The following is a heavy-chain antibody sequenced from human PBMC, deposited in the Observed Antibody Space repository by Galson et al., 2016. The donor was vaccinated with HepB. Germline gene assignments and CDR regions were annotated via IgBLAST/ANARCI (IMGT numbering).Heavy chain of an antibody. V-gene: IGHV4-61*02. J-gene: IGHJ6*03. CDR3: AKTAEASFAYYMDV. Sequence: TLSLTCSVSGGSISSGSYYWSWIRQPAGKGLEWIGRIYASGSTYYNPSLKSRVTMSIDTSKNHFSLKLMSMTAADTAVYYCAKTAEASFAYYMDVWGKGTTVTVSS. CDR1: GGSISSGSYY. D-gene: IGHD3-16*01. CDR2: IYASGST.